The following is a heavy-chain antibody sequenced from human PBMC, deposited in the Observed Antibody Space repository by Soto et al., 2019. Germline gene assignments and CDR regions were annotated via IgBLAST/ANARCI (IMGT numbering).Heavy chain of an antibody. D-gene: IGHD3-10*01. CDR3: ARLGRSSGFDP. J-gene: IGHJ5*02. CDR1: GGSVSSGSYY. Sequence: PSETLSLTCTVSGGSVSSGSYYWSWIRQPPGKGLEWIGYIYYSGSTNYNPSLKSRVTISVDTSKNQFSLKLSSVTAADTAVYYCARLGRSSGFDPWGQGTLVTVSS. CDR2: IYYSGST. V-gene: IGHV4-61*01.